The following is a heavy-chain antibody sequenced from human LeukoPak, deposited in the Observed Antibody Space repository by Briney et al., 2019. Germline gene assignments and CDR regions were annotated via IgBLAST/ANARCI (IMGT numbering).Heavy chain of an antibody. Sequence: PSQTLSLTCTVSGGSISSGDHYWGWIRQPPGKGLEWIGHIYYTGSTSYNPSLKSPVIISVDTSKNQFSLKLSSVTAPDTGVYYCARESLRYCSAGSCSPFDSWGQGTLVTVSS. CDR3: ARESLRYCSAGSCSPFDS. V-gene: IGHV4-30-4*01. J-gene: IGHJ4*02. CDR2: IYYTGST. D-gene: IGHD2-15*01. CDR1: GGSISSGDHY.